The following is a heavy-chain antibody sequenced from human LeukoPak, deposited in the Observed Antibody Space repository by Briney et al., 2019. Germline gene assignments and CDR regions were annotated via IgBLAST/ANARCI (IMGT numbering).Heavy chain of an antibody. CDR3: ARAETYYYDTSPPIFDY. V-gene: IGHV4-31*03. Sequence: PSQTLSLTCTVSGGSISSGGYYWSWIRQHPGKGLEWIGYMYYTGITYYNPSLKSRLTISVDTSKNQFSLKLSSVTAADTAVYYCARAETYYYDTSPPIFDYWGQGTLVTVSS. D-gene: IGHD3-22*01. J-gene: IGHJ4*02. CDR1: GGSISSGGYY. CDR2: MYYTGIT.